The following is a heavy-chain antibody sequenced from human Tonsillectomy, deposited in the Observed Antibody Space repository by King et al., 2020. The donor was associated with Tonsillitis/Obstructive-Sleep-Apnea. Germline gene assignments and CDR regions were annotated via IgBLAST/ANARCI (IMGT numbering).Heavy chain of an antibody. Sequence: VQLVESGGGLVQPGGSLRLSCAASGFTFNSYSMNWVRQAPGKGLDWISYISSSSIPIHYSDSVKGRLTISRDNAKNSLYLQMDGRRDEDTAVYYCARGSSGNGWLVHYWGQGTLVTVSS. CDR2: ISSSSIPI. V-gene: IGHV3-48*02. D-gene: IGHD6-19*01. CDR3: ARGSSGNGWLVHY. CDR1: GFTFNSYS. J-gene: IGHJ4*02.